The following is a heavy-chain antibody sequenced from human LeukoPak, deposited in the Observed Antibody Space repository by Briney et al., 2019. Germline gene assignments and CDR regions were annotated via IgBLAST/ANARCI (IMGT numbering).Heavy chain of an antibody. CDR3: ARVKGTRGYSYGLDY. CDR2: INPNSGGT. D-gene: IGHD5-18*01. Sequence: ASVKVSCKASGYTFTGYYMHWVRQAPGQGLEWMGRINPNSGGTNYAQKFQGRVTMTRDTSISTAYMELSRLRSDDTAVYYCARVKGTRGYSYGLDYWGQGTLVTVSS. CDR1: GYTFTGYY. V-gene: IGHV1-2*06. J-gene: IGHJ4*02.